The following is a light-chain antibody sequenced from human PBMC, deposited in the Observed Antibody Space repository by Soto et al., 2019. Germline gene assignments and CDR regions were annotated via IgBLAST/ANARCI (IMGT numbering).Light chain of an antibody. Sequence: AIQMTQSPSSLSASLGERVTITCRASQGIRNDLGWYQQKPGKAPKLLIYSASSLQSGVPSRFSGSGSGTDFTLTISSLQPEDFATYYCLQDYNYLTWTFGQGTKVDIK. CDR1: QGIRND. CDR3: LQDYNYLTWT. J-gene: IGKJ1*01. CDR2: SAS. V-gene: IGKV1-6*01.